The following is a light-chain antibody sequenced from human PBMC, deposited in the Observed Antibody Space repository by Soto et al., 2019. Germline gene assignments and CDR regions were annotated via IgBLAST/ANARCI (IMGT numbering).Light chain of an antibody. CDR2: GAS. CDR3: QQYGSSPWT. V-gene: IGKV3-20*01. CDR1: QTIRSNY. J-gene: IGKJ1*01. Sequence: ETVLTQSPATLSLSPGERATLSCRASQTIRSNYLAWYRQTPGQAPRLLIYGASNRATGIADRFSGSGSGTDFTLIISRLEPEDFALYYCQQYGSSPWTFGQGTKLDI.